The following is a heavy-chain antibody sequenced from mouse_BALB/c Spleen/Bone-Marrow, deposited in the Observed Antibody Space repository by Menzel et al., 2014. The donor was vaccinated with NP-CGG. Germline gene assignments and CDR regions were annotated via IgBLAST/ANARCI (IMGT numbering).Heavy chain of an antibody. CDR3: ARWEYYAMDY. V-gene: IGHV14-3*02. J-gene: IGHJ4*01. CDR2: IDPANGNT. Sequence: EVQGVESGAELVKPGASVKLSCTASGFNIKDTYMHWVKQRPEQGLEWIGRIDPANGNTKYDSKFQGKATITADTSSNTAYLQLSSLTSEDTAVYYCARWEYYAMDYWGSRNLSHRLL. CDR1: GFNIKDTY. D-gene: IGHD4-1*01.